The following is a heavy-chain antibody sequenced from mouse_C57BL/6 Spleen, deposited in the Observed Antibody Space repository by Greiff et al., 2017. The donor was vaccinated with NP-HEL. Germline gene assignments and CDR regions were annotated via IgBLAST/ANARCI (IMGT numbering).Heavy chain of an antibody. CDR2: IYPGSGNT. CDR3: ERENGDAMDY. V-gene: IGHV1-66*01. Sequence: QVQLKESGPELVKPGASVKISCKASGYSFPSYSIHWVKQRPGQGLEWIGWIYPGSGNTKYNEKFKGKATLTADTSSSTAYMQLSRLTAEDSAGEYGERENGDAMDYGGQGTSVTVSS. CDR1: GYSFPSYS. J-gene: IGHJ4*01.